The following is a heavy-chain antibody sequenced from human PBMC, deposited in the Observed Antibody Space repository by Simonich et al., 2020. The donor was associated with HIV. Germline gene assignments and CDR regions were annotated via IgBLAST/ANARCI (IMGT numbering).Heavy chain of an antibody. V-gene: IGHV3-21*01. CDR3: ARDGRKGSSTSCSDY. D-gene: IGHD2-2*01. Sequence: EVQLVESGGGLVKPGGSTRLSCAASGFTFSSYSMNWVRQAPGKGLEWVSSSSSSSSYIYYADSVKGRFTISRDNAKNSLYLQMNSLRAEDTAVYYCARDGRKGSSTSCSDYWGQGTLVTVSS. J-gene: IGHJ4*02. CDR2: SSSSSSYI. CDR1: GFTFSSYS.